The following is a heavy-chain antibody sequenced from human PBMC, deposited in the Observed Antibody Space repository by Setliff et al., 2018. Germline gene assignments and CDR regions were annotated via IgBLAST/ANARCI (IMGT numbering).Heavy chain of an antibody. CDR2: IGDYNGNT. J-gene: IGHJ4*02. V-gene: IGHV1-18*01. CDR1: GSTVTESS. Sequence: ASVKVSCKVSGSTVTESSMHWVRQAPGQGLEWMGWIGDYNGNTLYAQNFQGRLTVTTDTSTSTAYMELRSLRSDDTAVYYCARGPVDFVVVPAAAVFDFWGQGTLVTVSS. CDR3: ARGPVDFVVVPAAAVFDF. D-gene: IGHD2-2*03.